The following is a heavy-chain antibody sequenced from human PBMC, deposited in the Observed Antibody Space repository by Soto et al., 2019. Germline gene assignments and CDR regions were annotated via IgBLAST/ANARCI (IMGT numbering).Heavy chain of an antibody. V-gene: IGHV2-5*02. CDR2: IYWDDDK. Sequence: QITLKESGPTLVKPTQTLTLTCTFSGFSLSTSGVGVGWIRQPPGKALEWLALIYWDDDKRYSPSLKSRLTITHDTSKNQVVLTMTNVDPVDTATYYCAHRGRQQFFNWFDPWGQGTLVTVSS. D-gene: IGHD6-13*01. CDR3: AHRGRQQFFNWFDP. J-gene: IGHJ5*02. CDR1: GFSLSTSGVG.